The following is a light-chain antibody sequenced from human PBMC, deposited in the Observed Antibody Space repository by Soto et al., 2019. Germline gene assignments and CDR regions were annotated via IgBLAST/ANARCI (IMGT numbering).Light chain of an antibody. CDR2: GAS. J-gene: IGKJ1*01. Sequence: EIVLTQSPDALSLSPGERATLTCRSSQSVSSSQLAWYQQKPGQAPRLLIYGASSRATGIPDRFSGSGSGTDFTLIISRLEPEDFAVYYCQQYGTLPWTFGQGTEVDIK. CDR3: QQYGTLPWT. V-gene: IGKV3-20*01. CDR1: QSVSSSQ.